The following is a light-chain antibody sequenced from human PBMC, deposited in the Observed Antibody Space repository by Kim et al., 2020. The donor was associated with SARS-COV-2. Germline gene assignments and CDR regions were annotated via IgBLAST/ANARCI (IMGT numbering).Light chain of an antibody. CDR1: PSLVHIAVNTY. Sequence: PASGSCMACPSLVHIAVNTYLSWLQQRQGQSPRLLIYKISSLFCGVPDRFSGSGAGTDFTLKISRVEAEDVGVYYCMQATQIPHSFGQGTKLEI. CDR2: KIS. J-gene: IGKJ2*03. CDR3: MQATQIPHS. V-gene: IGKV2-24*01.